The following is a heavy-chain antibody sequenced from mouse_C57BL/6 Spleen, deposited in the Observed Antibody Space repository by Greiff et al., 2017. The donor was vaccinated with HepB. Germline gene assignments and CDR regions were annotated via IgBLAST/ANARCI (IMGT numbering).Heavy chain of an antibody. Sequence: VQLQQSGAELVKPGASVKMSCKASGYTFTSYWITWVKQRPGQGLEWIGDIYPGSGSTNYNEKFKSKATLTVDTSSSTAYMQLSSLTSEDSAVYYCARSGLGLETIYYDFDYWGQGTTLTVSS. CDR3: ARSGLGLETIYYDFDY. D-gene: IGHD2-4*01. V-gene: IGHV1-55*01. CDR1: GYTFTSYW. J-gene: IGHJ2*01. CDR2: IYPGSGST.